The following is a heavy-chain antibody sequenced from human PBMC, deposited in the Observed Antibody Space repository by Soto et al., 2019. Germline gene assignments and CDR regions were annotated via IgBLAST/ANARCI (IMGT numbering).Heavy chain of an antibody. CDR1: GFSFSTFD. CDR3: AKERSSGWSFDY. Sequence: GGSLRLSCEASGFSFSTFDMSWVRQAPGKGLQWVSCISGSDGSTYYADSVKGRFTVSRDNSKNTLYLQMNSLRAEDTAVFYCAKERSSGWSFDYWGQGTLVTVSS. J-gene: IGHJ4*02. V-gene: IGHV3-23*01. CDR2: ISGSDGST. D-gene: IGHD6-19*01.